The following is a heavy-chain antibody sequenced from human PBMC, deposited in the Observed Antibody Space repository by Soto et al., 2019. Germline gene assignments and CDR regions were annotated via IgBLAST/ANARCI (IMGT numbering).Heavy chain of an antibody. J-gene: IGHJ5*02. CDR2: IIPIFGTA. Sequence: QVQLVQSGAEVKKPGSSVKVSCKASGGTFSSYAISWVRQAPGQGHEWMGGIIPIFGTANYAQKFQGRVTSTADESTRTAYMELSSLRSEDTAVYYCARMRYCSGGSCTKWFDPWCQGTLVTVSS. CDR3: ARMRYCSGGSCTKWFDP. V-gene: IGHV1-69*01. D-gene: IGHD2-15*01. CDR1: GGTFSSYA.